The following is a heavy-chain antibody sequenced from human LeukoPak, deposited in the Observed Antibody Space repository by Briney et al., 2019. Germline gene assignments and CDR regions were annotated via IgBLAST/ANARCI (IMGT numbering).Heavy chain of an antibody. J-gene: IGHJ4*02. CDR3: ARGGVNPVDH. CDR2: MNEYSTTI. V-gene: IGHV3-74*01. CDR1: GFPFNSFW. Sequence: GGSLRLSCAASGFPFNSFWMHWVRQAPGKGLVWISDMNEYSTTIRYADSVKGRFTISRDNAKSILYLQMNNLRAEDTAMYFCARGGVNPVDHWGQGTLVTVSS. D-gene: IGHD1-14*01.